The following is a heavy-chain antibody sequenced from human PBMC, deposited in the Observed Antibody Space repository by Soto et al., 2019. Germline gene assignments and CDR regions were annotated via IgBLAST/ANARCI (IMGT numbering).Heavy chain of an antibody. CDR3: ARSTGRGYYYYYGMDV. CDR2: ISGSGGST. D-gene: IGHD3-10*01. V-gene: IGHV3-23*01. Sequence: GGSLRLSCAASGFTFSSYAMSWVRQAPGKGLEWVSAISGSGGSTYYADSVKGRFTISRDNSKNTLYLQMNSLRAEDTAVYYCARSTGRGYYYYYGMDVWGQGTTVTVSS. J-gene: IGHJ6*02. CDR1: GFTFSSYA.